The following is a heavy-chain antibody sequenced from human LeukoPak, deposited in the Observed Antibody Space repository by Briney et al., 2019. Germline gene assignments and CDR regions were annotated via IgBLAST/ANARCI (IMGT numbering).Heavy chain of an antibody. Sequence: GGSLRLSCAASGFTFSGHYMSWIRQVPGKGLEWVSYISTSGTYTNYADSVKGRFTISRDNAKNSLYLQMNSLRAGDTAVYYCARAAMVRGVDYFDYWGQGTLVTVSS. CDR3: ARAAMVRGVDYFDY. J-gene: IGHJ4*02. CDR2: ISTSGTYT. D-gene: IGHD3-10*01. V-gene: IGHV3-11*03. CDR1: GFTFSGHY.